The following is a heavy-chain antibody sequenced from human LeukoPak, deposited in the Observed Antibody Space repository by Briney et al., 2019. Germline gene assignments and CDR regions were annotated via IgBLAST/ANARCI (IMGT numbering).Heavy chain of an antibody. CDR1: GFTVSSNY. CDR2: IYSGGST. Sequence: GGSLRLSCAASGFTVSSNYMSWVRQAPGKGLEWVSVIYSGGSTYYADSVKGRFTISRDNSKNTLYLQMNSLRAEDTAVYYCARVVSRVATFDYWGQGTLVTVSS. D-gene: IGHD5-12*01. J-gene: IGHJ4*02. CDR3: ARVVSRVATFDY. V-gene: IGHV3-66*02.